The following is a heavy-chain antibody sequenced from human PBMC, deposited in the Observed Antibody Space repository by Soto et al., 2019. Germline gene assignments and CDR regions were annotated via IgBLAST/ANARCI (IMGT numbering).Heavy chain of an antibody. CDR3: ARGSQWLVRYFDY. CDR2: INAGNGNT. D-gene: IGHD6-19*01. V-gene: IGHV1-3*01. J-gene: IGHJ4*02. Sequence: GASVKVSCKASGYTFTIYAMHWVRQAPGQRLEWMGWINAGNGNTKYSQKFQGRVTITRDTSASTAYMELSSLRSEDTAVYYCARGSQWLVRYFDYWGQGTLVTVSS. CDR1: GYTFTIYA.